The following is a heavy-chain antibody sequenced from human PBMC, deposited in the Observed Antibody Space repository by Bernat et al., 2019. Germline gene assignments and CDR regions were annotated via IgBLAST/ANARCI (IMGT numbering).Heavy chain of an antibody. Sequence: EVQLVESGGGLVQPGGSLRLSCAASGFTFSSYWMHWVRQAPGKGLVWFSRINSDGSSTSYADSVKGRFTISRDNAKNTLYLQMNSLRAEDTAVYYCARDGGNYWGWFDPWGQGTLVTVSS. CDR1: GFTFSSYW. D-gene: IGHD1-26*01. CDR3: ARDGGNYWGWFDP. CDR2: INSDGSST. J-gene: IGHJ5*02. V-gene: IGHV3-74*01.